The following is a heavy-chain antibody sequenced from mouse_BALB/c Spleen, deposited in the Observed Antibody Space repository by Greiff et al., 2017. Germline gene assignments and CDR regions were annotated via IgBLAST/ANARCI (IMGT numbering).Heavy chain of an antibody. Sequence: EVQLQQSGTVLARPGASVKMSCKASGYSFTSYWMHWVKQRPGQGLEWIGAIYPGNSDTSYNQKFKGKAKLTAVTSASTAYMELSSLTNEDSAVYYCTIYCDYDWFAYWGQGTLVTVSA. CDR2: IYPGNSDT. D-gene: IGHD2-4*01. CDR1: GYSFTSYW. CDR3: TIYCDYDWFAY. V-gene: IGHV1-5*01. J-gene: IGHJ3*01.